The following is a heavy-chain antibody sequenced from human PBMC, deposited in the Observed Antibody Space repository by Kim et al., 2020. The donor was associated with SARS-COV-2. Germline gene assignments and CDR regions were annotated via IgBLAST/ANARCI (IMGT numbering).Heavy chain of an antibody. J-gene: IGHJ4*02. D-gene: IGHD1-1*01. CDR3: ARQLTSTGIDY. CDR2: INTNTGNP. Sequence: ASVKVSCKASGYTFTNYAMTWVRQAPGQGLEWMGWINTNTGNPRYAQDFTGRFVFYLDTSVTTAYLQISSLKAEDTAVYFCARQLTSTGIDYWGQGTLVTVSS. CDR1: GYTFTNYA. V-gene: IGHV7-4-1*02.